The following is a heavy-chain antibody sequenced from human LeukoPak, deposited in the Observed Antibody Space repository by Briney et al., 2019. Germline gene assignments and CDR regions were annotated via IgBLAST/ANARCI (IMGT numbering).Heavy chain of an antibody. CDR3: ARVLGGYYYYYYYMDV. V-gene: IGHV4-39*07. J-gene: IGHJ6*03. CDR1: GGSISSSSYY. D-gene: IGHD2-15*01. CDR2: IYYSGST. Sequence: PSETLSLTCTVSGGSISSSSYYWGWIRQPPGKGLAWIGSIYYSGSTYYNPSLKSRVTISVDTSKNQFSLKLSSVTAADTAVYYCARVLGGYYYYYYYMDVWCKGTTVTVSS.